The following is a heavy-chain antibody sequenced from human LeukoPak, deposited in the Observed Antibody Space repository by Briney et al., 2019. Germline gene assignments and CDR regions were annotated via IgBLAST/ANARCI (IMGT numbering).Heavy chain of an antibody. Sequence: PGGSLRLSCSASGFTFSDFSISCVRQAPGKGLELVASITGKSMYIYYSDSLKGRFNPSRENAKNSLYLQMNSLRAEDTAVYYCARARSGGPGAYYYYYYMDVWGKGTTVTVSS. V-gene: IGHV3-21*01. CDR3: ARARSGGPGAYYYYYYMDV. J-gene: IGHJ6*03. CDR1: GFTFSDFS. D-gene: IGHD1-26*01. CDR2: ITGKSMYI.